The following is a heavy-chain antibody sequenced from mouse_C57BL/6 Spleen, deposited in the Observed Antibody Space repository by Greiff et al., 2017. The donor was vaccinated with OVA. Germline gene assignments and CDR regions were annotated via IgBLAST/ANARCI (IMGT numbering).Heavy chain of an antibody. CDR3: ARSSNGAWFAY. CDR2: IDPSDSYT. J-gene: IGHJ3*01. CDR1: GFNIKDYY. D-gene: IGHD2-5*01. Sequence: VKLQQSGAELVRPGASVKLSCTASGFNIKDYYMHWVKQRPGQGLEWIGEIDPSDSYTNYNQKFKGKATLTVDTSSSTAYMQLSSLTSEDSAVYYCARSSNGAWFAYWGQGTLVTVSA. V-gene: IGHV1-50*01.